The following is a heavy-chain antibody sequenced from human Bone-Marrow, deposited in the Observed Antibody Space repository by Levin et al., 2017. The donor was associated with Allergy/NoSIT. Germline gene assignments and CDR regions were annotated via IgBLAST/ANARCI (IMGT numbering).Heavy chain of an antibody. CDR3: ARDSVQVVEPAPDDNNQPSLLMDV. CDR2: IWYDGSNE. V-gene: IGHV3-33*01. D-gene: IGHD3-22*01. Sequence: AGGSLRLSCATSGFTFTTYAIHWVRQAPGKGLEWVAVIWYDGSNEYYADSVRGRFTISRDISKNTLYLQMNSLRAEDTAVYYCARDSVQVVEPAPDDNNQPSLLMDVWGQGTTVIVSS. CDR1: GFTFTTYA. J-gene: IGHJ6*02.